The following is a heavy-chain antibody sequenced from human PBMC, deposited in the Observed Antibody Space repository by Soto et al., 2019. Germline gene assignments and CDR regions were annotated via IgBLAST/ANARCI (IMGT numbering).Heavy chain of an antibody. CDR3: ARGGSSSPYFDS. Sequence: QVQLQESGPGLVKPSQTLSLTCTVSGGSISSGGYYWSWIRQHPGKGLEWIGYISYSGSTYYNPSLKSRVTISVDTSKNQFSLKLSSVTAADTAVYYCARGGSSSPYFDSWGQGTLVTVSS. J-gene: IGHJ4*02. V-gene: IGHV4-31*03. CDR1: GGSISSGGYY. D-gene: IGHD6-13*01. CDR2: ISYSGST.